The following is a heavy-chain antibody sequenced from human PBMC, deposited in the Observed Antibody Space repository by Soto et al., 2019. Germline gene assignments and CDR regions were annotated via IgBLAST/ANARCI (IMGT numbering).Heavy chain of an antibody. D-gene: IGHD1-1*01. V-gene: IGHV5-10-1*01. CDR2: IDPSDSYT. Sequence: VSLKISCKGSGYSFTSYWISWVRQMPGKGLEWMGRIDPSDSYTNYSPSFQGHVTISADKSISTAYLQWSSLKASDTAMYYCARQATGTPGGEYYYYGMDVWGQGTTVTVSS. J-gene: IGHJ6*02. CDR1: GYSFTSYW. CDR3: ARQATGTPGGEYYYYGMDV.